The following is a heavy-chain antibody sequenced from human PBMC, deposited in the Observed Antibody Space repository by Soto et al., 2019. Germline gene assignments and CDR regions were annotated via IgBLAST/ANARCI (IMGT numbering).Heavy chain of an antibody. V-gene: IGHV3-30*18. D-gene: IGHD3-3*01. J-gene: IGHJ4*02. CDR1: GFTFSSYG. CDR2: ISYDGSNK. Sequence: GGSLRLSCAASGFTFSSYGMHWVRQAPGKGLEWVAVISYDGSNKYYADSVKGRFTISRDNSKNTLYLQMNSLRAEDTAVYYCAKDDSEYYDFWSGYYYDYWGQGTLVTVSS. CDR3: AKDDSEYYDFWSGYYYDY.